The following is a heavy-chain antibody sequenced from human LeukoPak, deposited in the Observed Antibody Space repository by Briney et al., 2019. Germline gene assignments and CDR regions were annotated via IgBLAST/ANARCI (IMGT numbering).Heavy chain of an antibody. J-gene: IGHJ5*02. CDR2: MNPNSGNT. D-gene: IGHD1-26*01. Sequence: ASVKVSCKASGYTFTSYDINWVRQATGQGLEWMGWMNPNSGNTGYAQKFQGRVTMTRNTSISTAYMELTSLRSEDTAVYYCASGSYPKGWFDPWGQGTLVTVSS. CDR1: GYTFTSYD. CDR3: ASGSYPKGWFDP. V-gene: IGHV1-8*01.